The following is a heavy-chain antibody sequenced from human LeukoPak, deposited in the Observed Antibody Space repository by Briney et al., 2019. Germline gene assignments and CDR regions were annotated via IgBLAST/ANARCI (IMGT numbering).Heavy chain of an antibody. CDR3: ARWGFTPGRALDY. CDR2: TYYRSKWYT. J-gene: IGHJ4*02. Sequence: SQTLSLTCAISGDSVSSNSAAWNWIRQSPSRGLEWLGRTYYRSKWYTEYAISVKSRITINPDTSKNHFSLQLNSVTPEDTAVYYCARWGFTPGRALDYWGQGILVTVSS. CDR1: GDSVSSNSAA. D-gene: IGHD2-15*01. V-gene: IGHV6-1*01.